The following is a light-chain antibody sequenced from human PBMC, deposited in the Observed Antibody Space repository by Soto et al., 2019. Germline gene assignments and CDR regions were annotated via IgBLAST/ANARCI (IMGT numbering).Light chain of an antibody. CDR1: QDVGTNY. CDR3: QYFIISPYRYI. J-gene: IGKJ2*01. Sequence: EIVLTQSPGTLSLSPGEGATLSCRSSQDVGTNYLAWYQQKPGQAPRLLIFGASCRASGVPGRFSGSGSGTDLTLTIPRLEPEDSEVYYCQYFIISPYRYIFGQGTKLEI. CDR2: GAS. V-gene: IGKV3-20*01.